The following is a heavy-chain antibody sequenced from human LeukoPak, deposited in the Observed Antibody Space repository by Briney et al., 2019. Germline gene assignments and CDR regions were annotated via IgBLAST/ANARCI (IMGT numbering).Heavy chain of an antibody. D-gene: IGHD3-10*01. CDR1: GFTFSSYA. CDR2: ISGSGGST. J-gene: IGHJ4*02. CDR3: AKDPDLSYYYGSGIDY. V-gene: IGHV3-23*01. Sequence: GGSLRLSCAASGFTFSSYAMSWVRQAAGRGLEWVSAISGSGGSTYYADSVKGRFTISRDNSKNTLCLQMNSLRAEDTAVYYCAKDPDLSYYYGSGIDYWGQGTLVTVSS.